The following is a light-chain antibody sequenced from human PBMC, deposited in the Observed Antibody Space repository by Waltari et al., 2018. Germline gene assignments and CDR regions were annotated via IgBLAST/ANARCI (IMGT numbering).Light chain of an antibody. V-gene: IGKV1-5*03. CDR3: QHYDSYSAT. Sequence: DIQMTQSPSTLSASVGHRVTITCRASQSIPRWLAWYQQKPGKAPKLLIYKASILESGVPSRFSGGGSGTEFTLTISSLQPDDFATYYCQHYDSYSATFGRGSKIEIK. CDR2: KAS. J-gene: IGKJ3*01. CDR1: QSIPRW.